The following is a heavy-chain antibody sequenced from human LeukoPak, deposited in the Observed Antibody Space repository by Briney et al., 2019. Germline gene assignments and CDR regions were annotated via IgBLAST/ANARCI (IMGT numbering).Heavy chain of an antibody. CDR1: GGSISSGSYY. J-gene: IGHJ6*03. D-gene: IGHD2-8*01. Sequence: PSETLSLTCTVSGGSISSGSYYWSWIRQPAGKGLEWIGRLYTSGSTNYNPSLKSRVTISVDTYKNQFPLMLCSVTAADTAVYYCARARAGYCTNGVCLDYYYYYMDVWGKGTTVTVSS. V-gene: IGHV4-61*02. CDR3: ARARAGYCTNGVCLDYYYYYMDV. CDR2: LYTSGST.